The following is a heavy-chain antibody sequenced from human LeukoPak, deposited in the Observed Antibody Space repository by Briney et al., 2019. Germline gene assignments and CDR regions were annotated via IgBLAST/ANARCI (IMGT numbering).Heavy chain of an antibody. CDR3: ARAIAVRTLNWFDP. CDR1: GFTFSSYA. Sequence: GGSLRLSCAASGFTFSSYAMTWVRQAPGKGLEWVSAITDSGGSTYYADSVKGRFTISRDNSKNTLYLQMNSLGADDTAVYYCARAIAVRTLNWFDPWGQGTLVTVSS. CDR2: ITDSGGST. V-gene: IGHV3-23*01. J-gene: IGHJ5*02. D-gene: IGHD6-19*01.